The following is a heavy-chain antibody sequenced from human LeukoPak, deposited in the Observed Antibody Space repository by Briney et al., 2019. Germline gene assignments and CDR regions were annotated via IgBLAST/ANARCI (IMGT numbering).Heavy chain of an antibody. J-gene: IGHJ4*02. CDR2: VNPNDGAR. D-gene: IGHD3-22*01. V-gene: IGHV1-46*01. CDR3: ARGLYYYDRSTYDDFDY. Sequence: ASVKVSFKASGYRFSTYWLHWVRQAPAPGLEWMGFVNPNDGARIYAQKFQGRITMTRDTSTNTVFMELSSLRSEDTAVYYCARGLYYYDRSTYDDFDYWGQGTLVTVSS. CDR1: GYRFSTYW.